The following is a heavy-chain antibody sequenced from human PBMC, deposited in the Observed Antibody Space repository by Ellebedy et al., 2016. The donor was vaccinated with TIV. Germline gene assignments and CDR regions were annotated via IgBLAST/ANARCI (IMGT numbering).Heavy chain of an antibody. Sequence: GESLKISCAASGFTFSSYSMNWVRQAPGKGLEWVSYISSSSRTIFYADSVKGRFTISRDNAKNSLYLQMNSLRAEDTAVYYCAREVDGSGSYLISYYYYGMDVWGQGTTVTVSS. CDR2: ISSSSRTI. D-gene: IGHD3-10*01. J-gene: IGHJ6*02. V-gene: IGHV3-48*01. CDR3: AREVDGSGSYLISYYYYGMDV. CDR1: GFTFSSYS.